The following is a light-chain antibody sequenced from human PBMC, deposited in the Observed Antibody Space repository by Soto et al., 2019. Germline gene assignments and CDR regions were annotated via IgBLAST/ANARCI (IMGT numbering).Light chain of an antibody. CDR3: QQYESSPLT. CDR2: GAS. J-gene: IGKJ4*01. CDR1: QRVTSSN. Sequence: EIVLTQSPGTLSFSPGERATLSCRARQRVTSSNLAWYQQKPGQAPRLLIHGASTRATGIPDRFTGGGSGTDFTLTVTRLEPEDSAVYYCQQYESSPLTFGGGTKVDI. V-gene: IGKV3-20*01.